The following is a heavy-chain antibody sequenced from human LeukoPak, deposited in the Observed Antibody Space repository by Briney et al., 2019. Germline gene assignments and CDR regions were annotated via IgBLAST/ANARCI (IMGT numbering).Heavy chain of an antibody. D-gene: IGHD1-26*01. CDR3: AREARSSANKNWFDP. CDR1: GGSISSYY. V-gene: IGHV4-4*07. Sequence: SETLSLTCTVSGGSISSYYWSWIRQPAGKGLEWIGRIYTSGSTNYNPSLKSRVTMSVGTSKNQFSLKLSSVTAADTAVYYCAREARSSANKNWFDPWGQGTLVTVSS. CDR2: IYTSGST. J-gene: IGHJ5*02.